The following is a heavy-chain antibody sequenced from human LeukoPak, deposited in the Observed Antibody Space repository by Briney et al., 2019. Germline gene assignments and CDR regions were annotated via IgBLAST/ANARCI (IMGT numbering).Heavy chain of an antibody. CDR3: ARDLYDSSGYYPNYFDY. CDR2: IIPIFGTA. CDR1: GGTFSSYA. J-gene: IGHJ4*02. Sequence: SVKVSCKASGGTFSSYAFSLGRQAPGQGLEWMGGIIPIFGTANYAQKFQGRVTITADESTSTAYMELSSLRSEDTAVYYCARDLYDSSGYYPNYFDYWGQGTLVTVSS. V-gene: IGHV1-69*01. D-gene: IGHD3-22*01.